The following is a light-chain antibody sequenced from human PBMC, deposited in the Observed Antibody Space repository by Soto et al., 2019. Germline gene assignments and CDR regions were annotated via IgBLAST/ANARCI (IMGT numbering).Light chain of an antibody. CDR2: DAS. Sequence: DVQMTQSPSTLSASVGDRVTITCRASKSISYWLAWYQQKPGKAPDLLIYDASSLQSGVPSRFSGSGSGTEFTLTISSLQPDDFATYYCQQYNSYSKPFGQGTKVEIK. CDR3: QQYNSYSKP. CDR1: KSISYW. V-gene: IGKV1-5*01. J-gene: IGKJ1*01.